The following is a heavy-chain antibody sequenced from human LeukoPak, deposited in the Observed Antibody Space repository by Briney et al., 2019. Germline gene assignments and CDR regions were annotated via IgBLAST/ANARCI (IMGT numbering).Heavy chain of an antibody. V-gene: IGHV4-59*01. CDR3: AGTLKWLAFDY. Sequence: SETLSLTCTVSGGSISRYYWSWIRQPPGKGLEWLGAAYNSGSTNYNPSLESRVTISVDTSKNQLSLKLTSVTVADTAVYYCAGTLKWLAFDYWGQGILVTVSS. CDR2: AYNSGST. CDR1: GGSISRYY. J-gene: IGHJ4*02. D-gene: IGHD3-22*01.